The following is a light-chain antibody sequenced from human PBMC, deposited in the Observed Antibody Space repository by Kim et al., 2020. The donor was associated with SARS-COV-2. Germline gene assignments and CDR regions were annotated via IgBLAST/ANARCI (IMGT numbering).Light chain of an antibody. CDR1: QSLLHTNGYTY. CDR3: MQALQTPR. Sequence: DIVMTQSPLSLPVTPGEPASISCRSSQSLLHTNGYTYLDWYLQKPGQSPQLLIYLVSNRASGVPDRFSGSGSGTDFTLKISRVEAEDVGVYYCMQALQTPRFGQGTKLEIK. J-gene: IGKJ2*03. CDR2: LVS. V-gene: IGKV2-28*01.